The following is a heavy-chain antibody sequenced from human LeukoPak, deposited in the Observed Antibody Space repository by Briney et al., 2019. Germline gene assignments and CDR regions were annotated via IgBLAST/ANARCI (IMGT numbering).Heavy chain of an antibody. V-gene: IGHV4-34*01. J-gene: IGHJ4*02. CDR1: GFTFSSYW. CDR3: ARGPPYIVVVTAIGFFDY. Sequence: GSLRLSCAASGFTFSSYWMHWVRQAPGKGLEWIGEINHSGSTNYNPSLKSRVTISVDTSKNQFSLKLSSVTAADTAVYYCARGPPYIVVVTAIGFFDYWGQGTLVTVSS. D-gene: IGHD2-21*02. CDR2: INHSGST.